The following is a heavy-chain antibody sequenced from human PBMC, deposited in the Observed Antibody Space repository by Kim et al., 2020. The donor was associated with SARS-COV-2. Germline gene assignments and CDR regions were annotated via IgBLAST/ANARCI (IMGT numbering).Heavy chain of an antibody. J-gene: IGHJ4*02. D-gene: IGHD3-22*01. CDR3: AKSLFRHYYDSRPLAAFDY. V-gene: IGHV3-9*01. CDR2: ISWNSGSI. Sequence: GGSLRLSCAASGFTFDDYAMHWVRQAPGKGLEWVSGISWNSGSIGYADSVKGRFTISRDNAKNSLYLQMNSLRAEDTALYYCAKSLFRHYYDSRPLAAFDYWGQGTLVTVSS. CDR1: GFTFDDYA.